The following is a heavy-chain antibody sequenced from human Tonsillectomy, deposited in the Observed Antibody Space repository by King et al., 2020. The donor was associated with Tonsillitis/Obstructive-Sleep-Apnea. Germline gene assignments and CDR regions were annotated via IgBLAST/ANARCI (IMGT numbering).Heavy chain of an antibody. D-gene: IGHD3-22*01. V-gene: IGHV3-15*01. CDR2: IKSKTDGGTT. J-gene: IGHJ5*02. Sequence: VQLVESGGGLVKPGGSLRLSCAASGFTFSNAWMSWVRQAPGKGLEWVGRIKSKTDGGTTDYAAPVKGRFTISRDDSKNTLYLQMNSLKTEDTAVYYCTTVAYYYDSSGYYYGWFDPWGQGNLVTVSS. CDR3: TTVAYYYDSSGYYYGWFDP. CDR1: GFTFSNAW.